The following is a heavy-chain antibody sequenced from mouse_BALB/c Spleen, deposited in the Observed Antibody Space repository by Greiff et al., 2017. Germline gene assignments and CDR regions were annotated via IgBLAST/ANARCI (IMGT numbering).Heavy chain of an antibody. D-gene: IGHD4-1*01. V-gene: IGHV5-17*02. J-gene: IGHJ4*01. Sequence: EVKVVESGGGLVQPGGSRKLSCAASGFTFSSFGMHWVRQAPEKGLEWVAYISSGSSTIYYADTVKGRFTISRDNPKNTLFLQMTSLRSEDTAMYYCASGTGTGYAMDYWGQGTSVTVSS. CDR2: ISSGSSTI. CDR3: ASGTGTGYAMDY. CDR1: GFTFSSFG.